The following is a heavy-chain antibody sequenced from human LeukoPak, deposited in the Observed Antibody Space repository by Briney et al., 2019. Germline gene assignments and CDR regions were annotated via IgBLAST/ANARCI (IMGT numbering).Heavy chain of an antibody. J-gene: IGHJ4*02. D-gene: IGHD3-9*01. CDR3: TSPGATDWTDFDY. CDR1: GLTFSNYA. CDR2: ISNDGSQK. V-gene: IGHV3-30*03. Sequence: GGSLRLSCTVSGLTFSNYAIHWVRQAPGSGLEWVAVISNDGSQKYFGDSVKGRFSISRDNSKNTVILQMNNLRGEDTAVYYCTSPGATDWTDFDYWGQGALVTVSS.